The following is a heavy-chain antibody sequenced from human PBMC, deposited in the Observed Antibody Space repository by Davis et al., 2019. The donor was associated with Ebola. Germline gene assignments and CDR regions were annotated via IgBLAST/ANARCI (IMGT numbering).Heavy chain of an antibody. V-gene: IGHV5-51*01. Sequence: GESLKISCKASGYRFTSYWIGWVRQMPGKGLEWMGVIYPGDSDTKYSPSFQGQVTISADKSISTAYLQWGSLKASDTAVYYCARCRSLGSYYYMDVWGNGTSVTVSS. CDR3: ARCRSLGSYYYMDV. J-gene: IGHJ6*03. CDR1: GYRFTSYW. CDR2: IYPGDSDT. D-gene: IGHD3-10*01.